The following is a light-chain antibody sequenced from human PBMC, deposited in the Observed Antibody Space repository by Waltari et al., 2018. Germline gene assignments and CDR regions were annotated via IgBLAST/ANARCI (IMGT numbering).Light chain of an antibody. Sequence: SALTQPRSVSGSPGQSVTISCTGSSSDVGGFKYVSWYQQHSGKAPKLMICDVSKRPSGVPDRFSGSKSGNTASLTISGLQAEDEADYYCCSYTSSYVVFGGGTKLTVL. J-gene: IGLJ2*01. CDR3: CSYTSSYVV. CDR2: DVS. CDR1: SSDVGGFKY. V-gene: IGLV2-11*01.